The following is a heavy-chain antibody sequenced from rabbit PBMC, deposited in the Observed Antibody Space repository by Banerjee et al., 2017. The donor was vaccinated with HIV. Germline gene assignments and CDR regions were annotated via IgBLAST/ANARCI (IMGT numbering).Heavy chain of an antibody. CDR2: INSSSGNT. D-gene: IGHD2-1*01. CDR3: ARANNGVVGLNL. V-gene: IGHV1S40*01. Sequence: GGSLTLTCTASGFSFSNKYVMCWVRQAPGKGLEWIACINSSSGNTVYASWAKGRFTISKTSSTTVTLQMTSLTAADTATYFCARANNGVVGLNLWGPGTLVTVS. CDR1: GFSFSNKYV. J-gene: IGHJ4*01.